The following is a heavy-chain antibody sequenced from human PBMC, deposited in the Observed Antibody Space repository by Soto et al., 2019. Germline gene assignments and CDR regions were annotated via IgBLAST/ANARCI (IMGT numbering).Heavy chain of an antibody. V-gene: IGHV3-33*01. CDR2: IWYDGSNK. J-gene: IGHJ6*03. CDR3: ARDGSGSYDFWSGYYSGYYYYYIDV. Sequence: GGSLRLSCAASGFTFSSYGMHWVRQAPGKGLEWVAVIWYDGSNKYYADSVKGRFTISRDNSKNTLYLQMNSLRAEDTAVYYCARDGSGSYDFWSGYYSGYYYYYIDVWGKGTTVTVSS. CDR1: GFTFSSYG. D-gene: IGHD3-3*01.